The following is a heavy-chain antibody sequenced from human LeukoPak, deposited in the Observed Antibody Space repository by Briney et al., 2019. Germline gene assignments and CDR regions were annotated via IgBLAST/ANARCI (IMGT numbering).Heavy chain of an antibody. D-gene: IGHD4-11*01. CDR1: GFTFSNYA. CDR3: ARERTTIVSGTTIGAY. Sequence: GGSLRLSCAASGFTFSNYAMNWVRQAPGKGLERIAYIIGSGSTTYYADSVKGRFTISRDNAKNSLYLQMNSLRADDTAVYYCARERTTIVSGTTIGAYWGQGTQVTVYS. CDR2: IIGSGSTT. V-gene: IGHV3-48*03. J-gene: IGHJ4*02.